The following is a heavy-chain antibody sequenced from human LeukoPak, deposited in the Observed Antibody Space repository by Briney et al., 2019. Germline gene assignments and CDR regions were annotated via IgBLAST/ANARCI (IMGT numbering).Heavy chain of an antibody. CDR1: GRSTNTYY. J-gene: IGHJ6*02. Sequence: SQTLSLTCTVSGRSTNTYYWGWIRHPPGEGLEWIGCIYNAGTTNYNPSLKRRVTISADPSKNQFSLKLSSLTPADPPVFYCASTNFLLGYYYYGMDVWGPGTTVTVS. V-gene: IGHV4-59*08. D-gene: IGHD2/OR15-2a*01. CDR3: ASTNFLLGYYYYGMDV. CDR2: IYNAGTT.